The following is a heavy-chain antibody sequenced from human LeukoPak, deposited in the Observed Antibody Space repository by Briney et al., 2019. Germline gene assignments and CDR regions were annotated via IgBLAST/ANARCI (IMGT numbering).Heavy chain of an antibody. D-gene: IGHD3-16*02. CDR3: ARGRLGELSSQFDY. V-gene: IGHV1-18*01. CDR2: ITAYNGNT. Sequence: ASVKVSCKASGYTFTSYGISWVRQAPGQGREGMGWITAYNGNTNYTQRLQGRVTIITDTSTSTAYMELRSLRSDDTAVYYCARGRLGELSSQFDYWGQGTLVTVSS. J-gene: IGHJ4*02. CDR1: GYTFTSYG.